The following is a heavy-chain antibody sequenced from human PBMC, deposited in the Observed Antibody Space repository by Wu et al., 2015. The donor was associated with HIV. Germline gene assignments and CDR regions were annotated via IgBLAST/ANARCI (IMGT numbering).Heavy chain of an antibody. V-gene: IGHV1-69*14. CDR3: ARGSSSGWNYFDY. D-gene: IGHD2-15*01. CDR1: GNTFNA. J-gene: IGHJ4*02. Sequence: QDQLVQSGAEVKKPGSSVKISCKASGNTFNAISWVRQAPGQGLEWMGGIIPMFGTANYAQKFQGRVTITADKSTSTAYMELTSLRSEDTAVYYCARGSSSGWNYFDYWGQGALVTVSS. CDR2: IIPMFGTA.